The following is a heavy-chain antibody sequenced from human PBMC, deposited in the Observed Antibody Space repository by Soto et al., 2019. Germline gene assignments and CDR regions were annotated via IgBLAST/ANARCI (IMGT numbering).Heavy chain of an antibody. CDR3: ARGRDVDIVATNKPLDY. CDR2: INHSGST. D-gene: IGHD5-12*01. V-gene: IGHV4-34*01. J-gene: IGHJ4*02. Sequence: PSETLSLTCAVYGGSFSGYYWSWIRQPPGKGLEWIGEINHSGSTNYNPSLKSRVTISVDTSKNQFSLKLSSVTAADTAVYYCARGRDVDIVATNKPLDYSAQGSLVTGSS. CDR1: GGSFSGYY.